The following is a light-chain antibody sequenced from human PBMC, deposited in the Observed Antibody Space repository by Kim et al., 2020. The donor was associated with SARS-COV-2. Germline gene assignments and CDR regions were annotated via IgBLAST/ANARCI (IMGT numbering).Light chain of an antibody. J-gene: IGLJ2*01. CDR1: SSDVGGYNY. CDR2: EVT. CDR3: SSYAGSNNFVV. Sequence: QSVTISCTGTSSDVGGYNYVSWYQQYPGKAPKLMIYEVTKRPPGVPDRFSGSKSGNTASLTVSGLQAEDEADYYCSSYAGSNNFVVFGGGTQLTVL. V-gene: IGLV2-8*01.